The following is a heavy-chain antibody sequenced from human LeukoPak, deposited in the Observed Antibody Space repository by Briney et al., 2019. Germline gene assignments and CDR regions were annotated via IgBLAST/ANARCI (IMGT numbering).Heavy chain of an antibody. J-gene: IGHJ5*02. CDR1: GYTFTDYY. CDR2: INSNSGGT. CDR3: ARVETAAAGRVGRFDP. D-gene: IGHD6-13*01. Sequence: ASVKVSCKASGYTFTDYYMHWVRQAPGQGLEWMGWINSNSGGTKYAQKFQGRVTMTRDTSISTVYMELSGLRSDDTAVYFCARVETAAAGRVGRFDPWGQGSLVTVSS. V-gene: IGHV1-2*02.